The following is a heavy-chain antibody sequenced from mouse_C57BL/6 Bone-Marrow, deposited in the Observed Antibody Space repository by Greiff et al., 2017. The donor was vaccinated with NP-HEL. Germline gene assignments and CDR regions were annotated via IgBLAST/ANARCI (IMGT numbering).Heavy chain of an antibody. CDR3: ARDYVSSYLPFAY. CDR2: IYPGSGST. V-gene: IGHV1-55*01. J-gene: IGHJ3*01. D-gene: IGHD1-1*01. CDR1: GYTFTSYW. Sequence: QVQLQQPGAELVKPGASVKMSCKASGYTFTSYWITWVKQRPGQGLEWIGDIYPGSGSTNYNEKFKSKATLTVDTSSSTAYMQLSSLTSEDSAVYYCARDYVSSYLPFAYWGQGTLVTVSA.